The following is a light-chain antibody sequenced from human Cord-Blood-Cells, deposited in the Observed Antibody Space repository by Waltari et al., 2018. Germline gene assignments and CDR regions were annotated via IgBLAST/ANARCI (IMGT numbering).Light chain of an antibody. J-gene: IGLJ3*02. Sequence: QSALTQPRSVSGSPGQSVTISCTGTSSDVGGYNYVPWYQEHPGKATRLMIYDVSKRPAGFPVPFSGANSGHTAPLTISGLQAEDDADYYCCSYAGSWVFGGGTKLTVL. CDR2: DVS. CDR1: SSDVGGYNY. CDR3: CSYAGSWV. V-gene: IGLV2-11*01.